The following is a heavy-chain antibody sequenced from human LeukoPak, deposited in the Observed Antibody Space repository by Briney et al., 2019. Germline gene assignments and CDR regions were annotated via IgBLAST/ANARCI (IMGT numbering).Heavy chain of an antibody. V-gene: IGHV1-69*05. CDR2: IIPSCGTA. CDR1: GGTFSSYA. CDR3: APFAY. Sequence: SVKVSCKASGGTFSSYAMSWVRQAPGQGLEWMGGIIPSCGTANYAQKLQGRVTITTAQSTSTAYTELSSLRSEDTAVYYCAPFAYWGKGTLVTV. J-gene: IGHJ4*02.